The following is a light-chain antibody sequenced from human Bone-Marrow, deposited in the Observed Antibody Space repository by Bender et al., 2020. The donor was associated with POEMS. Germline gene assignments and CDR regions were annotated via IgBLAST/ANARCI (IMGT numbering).Light chain of an antibody. CDR2: INN. Sequence: QSVLTQPPSASGTPGQRVTISCSGSSSNIGTNPLNWYQQLPGTAPKLLIYINNQRPSGVPYRFSGSKSGTSASLAISGLQSEDEADYYCAAWEDSLNGWVFGGGTKLTVL. J-gene: IGLJ3*02. CDR1: SSNIGTNP. CDR3: AAWEDSLNGWV. V-gene: IGLV1-44*01.